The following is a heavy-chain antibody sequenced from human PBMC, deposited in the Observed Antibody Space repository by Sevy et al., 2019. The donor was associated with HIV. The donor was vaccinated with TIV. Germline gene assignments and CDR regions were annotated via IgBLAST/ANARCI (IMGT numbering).Heavy chain of an antibody. CDR2: IRYDGRNS. V-gene: IGHV3-30*02. CDR3: AKDYRIYCSRTSCLFDY. J-gene: IGHJ4*02. CDR1: GFTFSNYG. Sequence: GESLKISCAASGFTFSNYGMHWARQAPGKGLEWVAFIRYDGRNSYSADSVKGRFTISRDNSKNTLYLQINSLRAEDTAVYYCAKDYRIYCSRTSCLFDYWGQGTLVTVSS. D-gene: IGHD2-2*01.